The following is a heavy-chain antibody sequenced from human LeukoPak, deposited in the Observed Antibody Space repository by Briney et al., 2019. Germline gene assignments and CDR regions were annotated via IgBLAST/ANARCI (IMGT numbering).Heavy chain of an antibody. CDR2: ISAYNGNT. CDR3: ARGWGPYYSYYYYMDV. D-gene: IGHD7-27*01. V-gene: IGHV1-18*01. Sequence: GASVKVSCKASGYTFTDFGISWVRQAPGQGLEWMGWISAYNGNTKYAQKFQGRVTMTTDTSTSTAYMELSSLRSEDTAVYYCARGWGPYYSYYYYMDVWGKGTTVTVSS. J-gene: IGHJ6*03. CDR1: GYTFTDFG.